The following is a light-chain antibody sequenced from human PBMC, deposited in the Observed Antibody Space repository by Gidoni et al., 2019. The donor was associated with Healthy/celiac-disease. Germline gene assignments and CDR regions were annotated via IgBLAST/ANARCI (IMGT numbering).Light chain of an antibody. CDR2: AAS. CDR3: QKYIGT. J-gene: IGKJ1*01. Sequence: DIQMTQSPSSLSASVGDRDTITCRASQGISNYLAWYQQKPGKVPKLLIYAASTLQSGVPSRFSGSGSGTDFTLTISSLQPEDVATYYCQKYIGTFGQGTKVEIK. V-gene: IGKV1-27*01. CDR1: QGISNY.